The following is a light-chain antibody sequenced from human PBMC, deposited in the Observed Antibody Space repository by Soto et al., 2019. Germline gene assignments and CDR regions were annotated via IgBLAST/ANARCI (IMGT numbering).Light chain of an antibody. Sequence: EILLTQSPGTLSLSPGERATLSCMSSQSVSSSYLAWYQQKPGQAPRLLIYGASSRATDIPDRFSGSGSGTDFTLTISRLEPEDFAVYYCQQYGSSPWTFGQGTKVDIK. CDR2: GAS. CDR3: QQYGSSPWT. V-gene: IGKV3-20*01. J-gene: IGKJ1*01. CDR1: QSVSSSY.